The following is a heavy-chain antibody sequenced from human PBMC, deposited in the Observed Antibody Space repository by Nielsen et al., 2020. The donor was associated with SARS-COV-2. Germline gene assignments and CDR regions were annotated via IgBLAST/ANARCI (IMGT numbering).Heavy chain of an antibody. CDR3: ARAGNHYGGRARGFYFDY. D-gene: IGHD4-23*01. J-gene: IGHJ4*02. V-gene: IGHV3-11*01. CDR2: ISSSGSTI. Sequence: WIRQPPGKGLEWVSYISSSGSTIYYADSVKGRFTISRDNAKNSLYLQMNSLRAEDTAVYYCARAGNHYGGRARGFYFDYWGQGTPVTVSS.